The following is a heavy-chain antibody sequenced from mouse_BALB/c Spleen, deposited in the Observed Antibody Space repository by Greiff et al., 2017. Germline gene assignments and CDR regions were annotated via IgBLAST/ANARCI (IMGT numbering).Heavy chain of an antibody. V-gene: IGHV2-9*02. CDR3: ASDTGTRGFGAMDY. CDR1: GFSLTSYG. Sequence: VQLQESGPGLVAPSQSLSITCTVSGFSLTSYGVHWVRQPPGKGLEWLGVIWAGGSTNYNSALMSRLSISKDNSKGQVFLKMNSLQTDDTAMYYCASDTGTRGFGAMDYWGQGTSVTVSS. D-gene: IGHD4-1*01. CDR2: IWAGGST. J-gene: IGHJ4*01.